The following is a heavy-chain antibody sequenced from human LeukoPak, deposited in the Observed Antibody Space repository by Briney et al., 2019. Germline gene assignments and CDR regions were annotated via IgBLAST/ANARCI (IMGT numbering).Heavy chain of an antibody. CDR1: GGSISGYY. Sequence: SETLSLTCTVSGGSISGYYWSWIRQPPGKGLGWIAYIYDSGSTTYNPSLKSRVTISVDTSKNQFSLKLSSVIAADTAVYYCARWYSSGWAFDYWGQGTLVTVSS. J-gene: IGHJ4*02. D-gene: IGHD6-19*01. CDR3: ARWYSSGWAFDY. V-gene: IGHV4-59*08. CDR2: IYDSGST.